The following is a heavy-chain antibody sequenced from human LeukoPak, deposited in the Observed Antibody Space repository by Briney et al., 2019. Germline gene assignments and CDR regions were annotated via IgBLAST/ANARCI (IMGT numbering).Heavy chain of an antibody. Sequence: ASVKVSCKASGYTFTDYYMHWVRQAPGQGLEWMGWINPNSGGTNYAQKFQGRVTMTRDTSISTAYMELSRLRSDDTAVYYCARDLKQWLESDWFDPWGQGTLVTVSP. J-gene: IGHJ5*02. CDR1: GYTFTDYY. CDR2: INPNSGGT. V-gene: IGHV1-2*02. D-gene: IGHD6-19*01. CDR3: ARDLKQWLESDWFDP.